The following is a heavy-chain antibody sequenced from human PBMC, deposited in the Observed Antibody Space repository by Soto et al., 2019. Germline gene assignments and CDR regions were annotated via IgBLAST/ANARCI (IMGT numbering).Heavy chain of an antibody. V-gene: IGHV3-30*18. Sequence: QVQLVESGGGVVQPGRSLRLSCAASGFTFSSYGMHWVRQAPGKGLEWVAVISYDGSNKYYADSVKGRFTISRDNSKNTLYLQMNSLRAEDTAVYYCAKDRPGYSYGFYYYYYGMDVWGQGTTATVSS. CDR2: ISYDGSNK. J-gene: IGHJ6*02. CDR1: GFTFSSYG. D-gene: IGHD5-18*01. CDR3: AKDRPGYSYGFYYYYYGMDV.